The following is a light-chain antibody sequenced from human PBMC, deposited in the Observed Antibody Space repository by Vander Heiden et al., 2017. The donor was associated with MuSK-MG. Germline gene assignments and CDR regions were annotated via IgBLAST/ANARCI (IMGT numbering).Light chain of an antibody. CDR2: WAS. V-gene: IGKV4-1*01. CDR1: QSVLYSSNNKNY. J-gene: IGKJ3*01. CDR3: QQYYSTPPA. Sequence: IVVTPSPGPLAVSLGERATINCKSSQSVLYSSNNKNYLAWYQQKPGQPPKLLIYWASTRESGVPDRFSGSGSGTDFTLTISSLQAEDVAVYYCQQYYSTPPAFGPGTKVDIK.